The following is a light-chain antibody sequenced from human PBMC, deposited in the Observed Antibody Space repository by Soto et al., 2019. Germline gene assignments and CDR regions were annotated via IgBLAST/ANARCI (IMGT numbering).Light chain of an antibody. CDR2: WSS. V-gene: IGKV4-1*01. Sequence: DIVMTQSPDSLAVSLGERATINCRSSHSLFFGSNNKNFLSWYQQKPGQPPKLLITWSSTRESGVPDRFTGSGTGTDFSLTITNLQAEDVAVYYCLQYFSTPRTFGQGTKVDNK. J-gene: IGKJ1*01. CDR3: LQYFSTPRT. CDR1: HSLFFGSNNKNF.